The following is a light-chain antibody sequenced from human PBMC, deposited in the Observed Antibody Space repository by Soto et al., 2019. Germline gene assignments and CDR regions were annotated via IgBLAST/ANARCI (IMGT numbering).Light chain of an antibody. Sequence: DIQMTQSPSSLSASVGDRVTITCRASQGIKYYLAWYQQKPGKIPELLISAASTLQSGVSSRFSGSGSGTDFTLTISSLEPEDFAVYYCQQRSDWPRTFGRGTKLEIK. CDR1: QGIKYY. J-gene: IGKJ2*01. V-gene: IGKV1-27*01. CDR2: AAS. CDR3: QQRSDWPRT.